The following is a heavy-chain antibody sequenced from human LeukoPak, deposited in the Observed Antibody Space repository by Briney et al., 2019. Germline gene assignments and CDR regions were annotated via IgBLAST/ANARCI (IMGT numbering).Heavy chain of an antibody. CDR2: ISGSGGST. Sequence: QPGGSLRLSCAASGFTFSSYGMSWVRQAPGKGLEWVSAISGSGGSTYYADSVKGRFTISRDNSKNTLYLQMNSLRAEDTAVYYCVGEEKQYYDSGGVDYWGQGTLVTVSS. V-gene: IGHV3-23*01. D-gene: IGHD3-22*01. CDR1: GFTFSSYG. CDR3: VGEEKQYYDSGGVDY. J-gene: IGHJ4*02.